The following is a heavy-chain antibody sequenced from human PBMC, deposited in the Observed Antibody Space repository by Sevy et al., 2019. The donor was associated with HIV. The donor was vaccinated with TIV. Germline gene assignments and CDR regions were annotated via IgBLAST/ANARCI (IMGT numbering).Heavy chain of an antibody. D-gene: IGHD6-19*01. CDR1: GFTFSNSG. CDR3: ARESPSDWYMDS. Sequence: GGSLRLSCAASGFTFSNSGMHWVRQSPGKGLEWVASIFYDGITTCYGDSVKGRFTVFRDNSKSTLYLQINSLRIEDTAIYYCARESPSDWYMDSWGQGTLVTVSS. CDR2: IFYDGITT. J-gene: IGHJ4*02. V-gene: IGHV3-33*01.